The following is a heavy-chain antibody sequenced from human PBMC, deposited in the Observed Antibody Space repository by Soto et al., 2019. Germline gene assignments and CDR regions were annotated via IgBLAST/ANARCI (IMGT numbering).Heavy chain of an antibody. CDR3: ARENDIVVVPAAPGGMDV. Sequence: GGSLRLSCAASGFTFSSYWMSWVRQAPGKGLEWVANIKQDGSEKYYVDSVKGRFTISRDNAKNSLYLQMNSLRAEDTAVYYCARENDIVVVPAAPGGMDVWGQGTTVTVSS. CDR2: IKQDGSEK. V-gene: IGHV3-7*01. D-gene: IGHD2-2*01. J-gene: IGHJ6*02. CDR1: GFTFSSYW.